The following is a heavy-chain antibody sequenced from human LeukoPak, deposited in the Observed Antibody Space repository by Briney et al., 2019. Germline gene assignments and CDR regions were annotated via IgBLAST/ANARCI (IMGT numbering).Heavy chain of an antibody. D-gene: IGHD3-9*01. CDR2: INHDAEMI. J-gene: IGHJ4*02. CDR1: GFPFASYV. Sequence: PGGSLGLSCDGSGFPFASYVMSWVRQAPGKGLEWIAYINHDAEMIFYPDFVKGRFTISRDNAKKSLYLQMNALSYEDTAIYYCARDHDWAFDLWGQGTLVTVSS. CDR3: ARDHDWAFDL. V-gene: IGHV3-48*02.